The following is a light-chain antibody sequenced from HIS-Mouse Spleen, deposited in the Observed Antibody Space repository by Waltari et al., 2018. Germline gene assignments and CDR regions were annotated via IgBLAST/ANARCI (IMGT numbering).Light chain of an antibody. CDR1: SSNIGSNY. Sequence: QSVLTQPPSASGTPGQRVTISGSGSSSNIGSNYVYWYQHTPGTAPKLLIYRNNQRPSGVPDRFSGSKSGTSASLAISGLRSEDEADYYCAAWDDSLSGPVFGGGTKLTVL. V-gene: IGLV1-47*01. J-gene: IGLJ3*02. CDR3: AAWDDSLSGPV. CDR2: RNN.